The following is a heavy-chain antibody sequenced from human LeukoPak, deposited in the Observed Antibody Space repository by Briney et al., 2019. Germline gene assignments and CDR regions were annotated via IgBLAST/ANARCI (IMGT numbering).Heavy chain of an antibody. CDR2: ISGSGGST. CDR1: AFTFSSYA. CDR3: AKDRSVTYGSGSYLTPPDY. Sequence: GGSLRLSCAASAFTFSSYAMSWVRQAPGKGREWVSAISGSGGSTYYADSVKGRFTISRDNSKNTLYLQMNSLRAEDTAVYYCAKDRSVTYGSGSYLTPPDYWGQGTLVTVSS. J-gene: IGHJ4*02. D-gene: IGHD3-10*01. V-gene: IGHV3-23*01.